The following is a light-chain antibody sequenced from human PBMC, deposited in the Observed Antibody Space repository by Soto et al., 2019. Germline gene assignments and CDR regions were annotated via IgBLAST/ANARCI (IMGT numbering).Light chain of an antibody. CDR3: AAWDNSLRWV. V-gene: IGLV1-47*01. J-gene: IGLJ3*02. CDR1: SSNVGSNF. CDR2: RTD. Sequence: QSVLTQPPSVSGTPGQRVTISCSGSSSNVGSNFVYWYQQFPGTAPKLLIHRTDQRPSGVPDRFSASKPGTSASLAISGLRSDDEADFYCAAWDNSLRWVFGGGTKLTVI.